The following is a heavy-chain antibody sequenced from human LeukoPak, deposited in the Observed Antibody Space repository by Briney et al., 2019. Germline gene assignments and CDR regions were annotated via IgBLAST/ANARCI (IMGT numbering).Heavy chain of an antibody. J-gene: IGHJ4*02. CDR1: GFNFSSYW. Sequence: QPGGSLRLSCAASGFNFSSYWMNWVRQAPGKGLEWVADINQDGSEEYYLDSVKGRFTVSRDNAKNSLCLQMTSLRVEDTAVYYCARVSRTWPLDYWGQGTLVTVSS. CDR3: ARVSRTWPLDY. V-gene: IGHV3-7*02. CDR2: INQDGSEE.